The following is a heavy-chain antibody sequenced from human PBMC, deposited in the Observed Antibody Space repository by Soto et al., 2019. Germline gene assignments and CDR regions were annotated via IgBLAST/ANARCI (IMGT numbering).Heavy chain of an antibody. J-gene: IGHJ4*02. D-gene: IGHD3-10*01. CDR3: ASLAYGSGWG. Sequence: QVQLQESGPGLVKPSETLSLTCTVSGGSISSYYWSWIRQPPGKGLEWIGYIYYSGSTNYNPSLKSRVTISVDTSKNQFSLKLSSVTAADTAVYYCASLAYGSGWGWGQGTLVTVSS. CDR1: GGSISSYY. CDR2: IYYSGST. V-gene: IGHV4-59*08.